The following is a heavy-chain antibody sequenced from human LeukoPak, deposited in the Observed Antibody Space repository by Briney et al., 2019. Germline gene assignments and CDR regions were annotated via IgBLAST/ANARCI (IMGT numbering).Heavy chain of an antibody. V-gene: IGHV1-46*01. CDR3: ARVEYYYDSSGYWYFDY. Sequence: ASVKVSCKASGYTFTSYYMHWVRQAPGQGLEWMGIINPSGGSTSYAQKFQGRVTMTRDTSTSTVYMELSSLRSEDTAVYYCARVEYYYDSSGYWYFDYWGQGTLVTVSS. CDR1: GYTFTSYY. CDR2: INPSGGST. D-gene: IGHD3-22*01. J-gene: IGHJ4*02.